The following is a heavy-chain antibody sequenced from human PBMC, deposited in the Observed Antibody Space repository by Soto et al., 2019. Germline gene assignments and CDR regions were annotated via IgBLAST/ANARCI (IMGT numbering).Heavy chain of an antibody. CDR1: GYTFTGHA. CDR2: SSTGNGNT. D-gene: IGHD7-27*01. CDR3: AKGSQMGTPDY. Sequence: ASVKVCCKASGYTFTGHAMHWVRQAPGQRLEWMGWSSTGNGNTKYSQKFQGRVTITRDTSATTAYMELSSLRSEDTAVYYCAKGSQMGTPDYWGQGTLVTVSS. J-gene: IGHJ4*02. V-gene: IGHV1-3*04.